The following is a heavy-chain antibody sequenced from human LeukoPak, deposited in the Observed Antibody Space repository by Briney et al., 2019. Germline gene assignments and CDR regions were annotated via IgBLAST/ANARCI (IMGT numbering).Heavy chain of an antibody. CDR1: GGSFSSSNYY. D-gene: IGHD3-16*02. CDR2: MYYSGNT. Sequence: SETLSLTCTVSGGSFSSSNYYWGWIGQPPGKGLEWIGSMYYSGNTDYNPSLKSRVTISVDTSKNQFSLKVNSVTAADTAVYYCARTLGWASSRYPFDGWGQGTLVTVSS. CDR3: ARTLGWASSRYPFDG. J-gene: IGHJ4*02. V-gene: IGHV4-39*01.